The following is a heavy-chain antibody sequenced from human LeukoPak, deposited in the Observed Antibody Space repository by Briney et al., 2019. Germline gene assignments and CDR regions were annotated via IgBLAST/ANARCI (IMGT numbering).Heavy chain of an antibody. Sequence: GGSLRLSCAASGVAFSSFEMNLVRQAPGKGLEWVSYINSRGTSTYYADSVKGRFTISRDNARNSLYLQMSSLRVEDTAIYYCATEGSPSYWGQGTLVTVSS. CDR2: INSRGTST. V-gene: IGHV3-48*03. CDR3: ATEGSPSY. CDR1: GVAFSSFE. J-gene: IGHJ4*02.